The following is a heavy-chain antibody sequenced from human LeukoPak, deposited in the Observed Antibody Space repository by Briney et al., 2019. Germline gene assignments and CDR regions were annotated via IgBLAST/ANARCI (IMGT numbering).Heavy chain of an antibody. D-gene: IGHD2-21*01. J-gene: IGHJ4*02. CDR2: INAGNGDT. CDR1: GYTFTNYV. V-gene: IGHV1-3*01. CDR3: ARDDCGDTCYPGGY. Sequence: ASVKVSCKASGYTFTNYVVHWVRQAPGQRPEWMGWINAGNGDTKYSQNFQGRVTVTRDTSASTAYMELSSLTSEDTALYYCARDDCGDTCYPGGYWGQGTLVTVSS.